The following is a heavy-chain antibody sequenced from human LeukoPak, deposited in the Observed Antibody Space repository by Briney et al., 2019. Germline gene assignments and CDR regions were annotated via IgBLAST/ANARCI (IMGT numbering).Heavy chain of an antibody. CDR1: GFTFSSYG. Sequence: GGSLRLSCAASGFTFSSYGMNWVRQAPGKGLDWVSSISSSSYIYYADSMKGRFTISRDNAKNSLYLQMSSLRAEDTAVYYCATVEGNIVTTTEGYFDYWGQGTLVTVSS. CDR3: ATVEGNIVTTTEGYFDY. J-gene: IGHJ4*02. CDR2: ISSSSYI. D-gene: IGHD5-12*01. V-gene: IGHV3-21*01.